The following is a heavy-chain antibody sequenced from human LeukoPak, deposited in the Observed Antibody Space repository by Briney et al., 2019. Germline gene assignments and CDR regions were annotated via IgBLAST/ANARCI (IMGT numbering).Heavy chain of an antibody. J-gene: IGHJ6*02. Sequence: SETLSLTCTLYARSISSNYWSWIRQPPGRGLEWNGYTYYSGSSKYNPSLKSRVTISVDTSKNQFSLKLSSVTAADTAVYYCARLGLVALKSTDYYYYGMDVWGQGTTVTVSS. D-gene: IGHD2-15*01. CDR3: ARLGLVALKSTDYYYYGMDV. CDR2: TYYSGSS. CDR1: ARSISSNY. V-gene: IGHV4-59*08.